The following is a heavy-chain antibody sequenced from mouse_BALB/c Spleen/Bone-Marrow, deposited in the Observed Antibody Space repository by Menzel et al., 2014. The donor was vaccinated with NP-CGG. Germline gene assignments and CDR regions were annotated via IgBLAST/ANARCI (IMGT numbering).Heavy chain of an antibody. D-gene: IGHD2-4*01. V-gene: IGHV14-3*02. Sequence: VQLQQSGAEVAKPGASVKLSCTASGFNIKDTYMHWVKQRPEQGLEWIGRIDPANGNTKYDPKFQGKTTITADTSSNTAYLQLSSLTSEDTAVYYCARYDYGVYFDYWGQGTTLTVSS. J-gene: IGHJ2*01. CDR3: ARYDYGVYFDY. CDR1: GFNIKDTY. CDR2: IDPANGNT.